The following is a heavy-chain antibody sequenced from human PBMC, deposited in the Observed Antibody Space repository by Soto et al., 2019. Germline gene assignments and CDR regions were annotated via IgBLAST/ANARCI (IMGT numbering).Heavy chain of an antibody. D-gene: IGHD4-17*01. J-gene: IGHJ5*02. Sequence: ASVKVSCKASGYNFPGYYVYQMRQAPGQGLECLGWLSPNSSDTRCAQKFQGRVTMTRNTSISTAYMELSSLRSEDTAVYYCAREVKGTVTSDWFDPWGQGTLVTVSS. CDR2: LSPNSSDT. V-gene: IGHV1-8*02. CDR1: GYNFPGYY. CDR3: AREVKGTVTSDWFDP.